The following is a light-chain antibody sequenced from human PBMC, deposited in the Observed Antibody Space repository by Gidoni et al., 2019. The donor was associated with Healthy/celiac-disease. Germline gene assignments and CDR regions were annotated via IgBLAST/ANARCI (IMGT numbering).Light chain of an antibody. CDR1: QSVSSY. J-gene: IGKJ4*01. Sequence: EIVLTQSPATLSLSPAERATLSCRASQSVSSYLAWYQQKPGQAPRLLIYDASNRATGIPARFSGSGSGTDFTLTISSLEPEDFAVYYCQQRSNWPFTFGGGTKVEIK. CDR2: DAS. V-gene: IGKV3-11*01. CDR3: QQRSNWPFT.